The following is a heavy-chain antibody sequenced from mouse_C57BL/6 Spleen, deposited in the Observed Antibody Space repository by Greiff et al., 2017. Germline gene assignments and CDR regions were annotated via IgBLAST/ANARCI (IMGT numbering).Heavy chain of an antibody. D-gene: IGHD3-2*02. CDR3: ARSEEAQAPVYYYAMDY. CDR2: IHPNSGST. J-gene: IGHJ4*01. V-gene: IGHV1-64*01. CDR1: GYTFTSYW. Sequence: QVQLQQPGAELVKPGASVKLSCKASGYTFTSYWMHWVKQRPGQGLEWIGMIHPNSGSTNYNEKFKSKATLTVDKSSSTAYMQLSSLTSEDSAVYYCARSEEAQAPVYYYAMDYWGQGTSVTVSS.